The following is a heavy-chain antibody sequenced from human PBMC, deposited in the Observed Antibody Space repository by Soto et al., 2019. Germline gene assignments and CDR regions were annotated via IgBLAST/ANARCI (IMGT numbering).Heavy chain of an antibody. CDR2: IRQDGSEK. CDR3: AREIVVARGASYFDY. V-gene: IGHV3-7*04. CDR1: GFAFSSNW. D-gene: IGHD2-2*01. Sequence: VRLSCAASGFAFSSNWMTWVRQAPGKGLEWVGNIRQDGSEKNYVDSVKGRFTISRDNAKNSLYLQMNSLRAEDTAVYYCAREIVVARGASYFDYWGPGTLVTVSS. J-gene: IGHJ4*02.